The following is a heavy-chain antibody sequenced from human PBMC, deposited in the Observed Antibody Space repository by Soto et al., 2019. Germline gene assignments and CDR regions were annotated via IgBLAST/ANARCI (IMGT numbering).Heavy chain of an antibody. Sequence: GGSLRLSCAASGFTFRSYAMAWARQAPGKGLEWVSGISRAGTTVYADSVRGRFTISRDNSKNTLYLQMNSLRAEDTALYYCAKYTVTEDLGENWGLGTLVTVSS. CDR1: GFTFRSYA. CDR3: AKYTVTEDLGEN. D-gene: IGHD4-17*01. V-gene: IGHV3-23*01. CDR2: ISRAGTT. J-gene: IGHJ4*02.